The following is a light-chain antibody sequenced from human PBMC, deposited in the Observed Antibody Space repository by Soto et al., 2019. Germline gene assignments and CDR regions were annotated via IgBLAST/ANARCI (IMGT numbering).Light chain of an antibody. CDR3: HQRNT. CDR1: QSVSTY. Sequence: LVLTHAPVTLSGXPXXXXALSCRASQSVSTYLAWYRQVPGQPPRLLIYDTTNRAAGIPPRFSGSRSGTDFTLTISSVEPEDFALYYCHQRNTFGQGTRLEIK. CDR2: DTT. J-gene: IGKJ5*01. V-gene: IGKV3-11*01.